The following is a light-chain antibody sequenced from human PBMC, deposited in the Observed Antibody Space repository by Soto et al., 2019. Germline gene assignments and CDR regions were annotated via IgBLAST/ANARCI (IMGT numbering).Light chain of an antibody. Sequence: EIVLTQSPGTLSLSPGERATLSCRASQSVDSSYLAWYQQKLGQAPRLLIYGASSRATGIPDRFSGSGSGSEFTLTISSLQPDDFGTYYCQQYYSSWTFGQGTKVEIK. J-gene: IGKJ1*01. CDR3: QQYYSSWT. V-gene: IGKV3-20*01. CDR1: QSVDSSY. CDR2: GAS.